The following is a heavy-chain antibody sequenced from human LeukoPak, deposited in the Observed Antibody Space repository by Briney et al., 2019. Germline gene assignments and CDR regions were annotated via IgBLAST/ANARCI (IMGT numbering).Heavy chain of an antibody. Sequence: PPEALSLTCAVYGGSFSGYYWSWIRQPPGKGLEWIGEINHSGSTNYNPSLKSRVTISVDTSKNQFSLKLSSVTAADTAVYYCARVKGSSSSRDWGQGTLVTVSS. D-gene: IGHD6-13*01. CDR3: ARVKGSSSSRD. J-gene: IGHJ4*02. V-gene: IGHV4-34*01. CDR2: INHSGST. CDR1: GGSFSGYY.